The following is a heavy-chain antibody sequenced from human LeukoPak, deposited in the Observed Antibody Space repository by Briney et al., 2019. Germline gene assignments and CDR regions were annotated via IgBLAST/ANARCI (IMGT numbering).Heavy chain of an antibody. CDR3: ARWGNDYSQFDS. CDR1: GFTFSTYW. D-gene: IGHD4-11*01. CDR2: MRRDGNEI. J-gene: IGHJ4*02. V-gene: IGHV3-7*03. Sequence: GSLRLSCSASGFTFSTYWMSWVRQAPGKGLEWVANMRRDGNEIYYLDSVRGRFTISRDNAKNSLYLQMNSLRTEDTAVYFCARWGNDYSQFDSWGQGTLVTVS.